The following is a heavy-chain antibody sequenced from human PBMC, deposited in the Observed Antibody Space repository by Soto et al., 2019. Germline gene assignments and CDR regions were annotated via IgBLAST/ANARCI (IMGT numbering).Heavy chain of an antibody. CDR3: ARDCSGGSCYPGMDV. Sequence: EVQLVESGGGLVKPGGSLRLSCAASGFNFNSYTINWVRQAPGKRLEWLSSISSSGYIFSTDSVRGRLTTSRDNAKNSVYLQINSLRAEDTAVYFCARDCSGGSCYPGMDVWGQGTTVTASS. V-gene: IGHV3-21*01. J-gene: IGHJ6*02. CDR1: GFNFNSYT. CDR2: ISSSGYI. D-gene: IGHD2-15*01.